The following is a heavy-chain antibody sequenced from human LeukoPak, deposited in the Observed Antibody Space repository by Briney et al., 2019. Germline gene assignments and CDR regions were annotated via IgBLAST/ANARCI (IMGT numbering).Heavy chain of an antibody. V-gene: IGHV4-34*01. Sequence: SETLSLTCAVYGGSFSGYYWSWIRQPPGKGLEWIGEINHSGSTNYNPSLKSRVTLSVDTSKNQFSLKLSSVTAADTAVYYCARTSHYDFWSGYYTRGDYGMDVWGQGTTVTVSS. CDR3: ARTSHYDFWSGYYTRGDYGMDV. CDR1: GGSFSGYY. CDR2: INHSGST. D-gene: IGHD3-3*01. J-gene: IGHJ6*02.